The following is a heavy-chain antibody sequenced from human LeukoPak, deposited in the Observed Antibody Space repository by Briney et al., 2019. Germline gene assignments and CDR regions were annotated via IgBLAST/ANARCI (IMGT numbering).Heavy chain of an antibody. CDR1: GYTFTGYY. V-gene: IGHV1-8*02. CDR3: ARRSDDYDSSAYYH. Sequence: ASVKVSCKASGYTFTGYYMHWVRQAPGQGLEWMGWINPNSGNTGYAQKFQGRVTMTMDPSISTAYMELSSLRSEDTAVYYCARRSDDYDSSAYYHWGQGTLVTVSS. J-gene: IGHJ4*02. CDR2: INPNSGNT. D-gene: IGHD3-22*01.